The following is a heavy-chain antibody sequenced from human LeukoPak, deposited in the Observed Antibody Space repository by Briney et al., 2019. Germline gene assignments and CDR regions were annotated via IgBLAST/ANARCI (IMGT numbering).Heavy chain of an antibody. CDR3: ARELGGYDLDFDY. J-gene: IGHJ4*02. CDR1: GGSISSRSYF. V-gene: IGHV4-39*07. D-gene: IGHD5-12*01. Sequence: SETLSLTCTVSGGSISSRSYFWGWLRQPPGKGLEWIASIYYSGSPFYTPSLKSRVTISVDTSKNQFSLKLSSVTAADTAVYYCARELGGYDLDFDYWGQGTLVTVSS. CDR2: IYYSGSP.